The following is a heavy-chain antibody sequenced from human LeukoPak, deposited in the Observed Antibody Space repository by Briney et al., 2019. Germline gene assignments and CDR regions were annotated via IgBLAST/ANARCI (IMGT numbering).Heavy chain of an antibody. CDR3: ARDKGQQLVLDDY. D-gene: IGHD6-13*01. Sequence: GASVKVSYKASGGTFSSYAISWVRQAPGQGLEWMGGIIPIFGTANYAQKFQGRVTITADESTSTAYMELSSLRSEDTAVCYCARDKGQQLVLDDYWGQGTLVTVSS. CDR2: IIPIFGTA. J-gene: IGHJ4*02. V-gene: IGHV1-69*13. CDR1: GGTFSSYA.